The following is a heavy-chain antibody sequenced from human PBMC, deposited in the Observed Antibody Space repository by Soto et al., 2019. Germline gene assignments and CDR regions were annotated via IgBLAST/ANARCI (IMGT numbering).Heavy chain of an antibody. Sequence: QVRLQESGPGLVKPSETLSLTCTVSGGSINNHYWSWIRQPPGKGLEWLGYVYYNGITNYNPSLESRVTMSVDTSKNQVSLNLTSLTAADTAIYFCTRANWYSEYWGQGTLVTVSS. CDR2: VYYNGIT. CDR3: TRANWYSEY. D-gene: IGHD7-27*01. V-gene: IGHV4-59*11. J-gene: IGHJ4*02. CDR1: GGSINNHY.